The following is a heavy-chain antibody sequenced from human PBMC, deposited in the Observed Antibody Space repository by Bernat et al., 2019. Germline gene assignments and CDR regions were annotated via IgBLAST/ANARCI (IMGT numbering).Heavy chain of an antibody. CDR2: IRSKTYGGTT. CDR3: ARHCDYLPDY. D-gene: IGHD4-17*01. V-gene: IGHV3-49*04. J-gene: IGHJ4*02. CDR1: GFSFGDYA. Sequence: EVQLVESGGGLVQPGRSLRLSCTASGFSFGDYAVSWVRQAAGKGLQWVGFIRSKTYGGTTEYAASVKGRFTISRDDSKSIAYLQMNSLKTEDTAVYYCARHCDYLPDYWGQGTLVTISS.